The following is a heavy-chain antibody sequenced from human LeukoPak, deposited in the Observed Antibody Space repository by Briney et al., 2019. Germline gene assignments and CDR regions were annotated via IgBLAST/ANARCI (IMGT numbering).Heavy chain of an antibody. J-gene: IGHJ3*02. Sequence: SETLSLTCTVSGGSISSYYWSWIRQPPGKGLEWIGYIYYSGSTNYNPSLKSRVTISVDTSKNQFSLKLSSVTAADTAVYYCARAYQLPRSFDIWGQGTMVTVSS. CDR3: ARAYQLPRSFDI. CDR2: IYYSGST. CDR1: GGSISSYY. D-gene: IGHD2-2*01. V-gene: IGHV4-59*12.